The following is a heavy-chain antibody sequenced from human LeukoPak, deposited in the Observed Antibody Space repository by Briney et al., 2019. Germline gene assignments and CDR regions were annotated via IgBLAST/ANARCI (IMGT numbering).Heavy chain of an antibody. D-gene: IGHD3-10*01. CDR3: ARDLRDYYGSGSPHLGY. J-gene: IGHJ4*02. CDR1: GGSISSSNW. Sequence: SGTLSLTCAVSGGSISSSNWWSWVRKPPGKGLEWIGEIYHSGSTNYNPSLKSRVTISVDKSKNQFSLRLSSVTAADTAVYYCARDLRDYYGSGSPHLGYWGQGTLVTVSS. V-gene: IGHV4-4*02. CDR2: IYHSGST.